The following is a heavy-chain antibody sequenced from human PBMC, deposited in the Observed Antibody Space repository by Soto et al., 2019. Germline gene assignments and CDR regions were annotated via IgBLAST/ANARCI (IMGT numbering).Heavy chain of an antibody. CDR2: IYYSGST. D-gene: IGHD1-7*01. V-gene: IGHV4-39*01. CDR3: ARRTTGTTFEDV. CDR1: GGSISSSSYY. Sequence: SETLSLTCTVSGGSISSSSYYWGWIRQPPGKGLEWIGSIYYSGSTYYNPSLKSRVTTSVDTSKNQISLKLSSVTAADTAVYYCARRTTGTTFEDVWGQGTTVTSP. J-gene: IGHJ6*02.